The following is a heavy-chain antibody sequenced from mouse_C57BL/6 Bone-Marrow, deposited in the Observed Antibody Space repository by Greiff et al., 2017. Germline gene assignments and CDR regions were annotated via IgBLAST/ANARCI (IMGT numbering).Heavy chain of an antibody. CDR2: INPSSGYT. CDR3: AIEGDYYYGSADY. D-gene: IGHD1-1*01. Sequence: VQLQQSGAELAKPGASVKLSCKASGYTFTSYWMHWVKQRPGQGLEWIGYINPSSGYTKYNQKFKDKATLPADKSSSTAYMQLSSLTYEDSAFYYCAIEGDYYYGSADYWGHGTTLTVSS. V-gene: IGHV1-7*01. CDR1: GYTFTSYW. J-gene: IGHJ2*01.